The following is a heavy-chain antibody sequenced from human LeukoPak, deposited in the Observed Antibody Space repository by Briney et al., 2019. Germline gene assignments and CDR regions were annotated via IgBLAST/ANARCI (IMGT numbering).Heavy chain of an antibody. CDR1: GGSISSSSYY. CDR3: ARDLLPTVTRPGYFDL. CDR2: IYHSGST. V-gene: IGHV4-39*07. D-gene: IGHD4-17*01. J-gene: IGHJ2*01. Sequence: PSETLSFTCTVSGGSISSSSYYWGWIRQPPGTGLEWIGSIYHSGSTYYNPSLKSRVTISVDTSKNQFSLKLSSVTAADTAVYYCARDLLPTVTRPGYFDLWGRGTLVTVSS.